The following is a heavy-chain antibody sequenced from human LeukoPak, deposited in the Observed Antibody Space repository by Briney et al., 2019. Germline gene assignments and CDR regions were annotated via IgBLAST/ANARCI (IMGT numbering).Heavy chain of an antibody. CDR2: ISSSSSYI. CDR3: ARGIAARPGY. CDR1: GFTFSSYS. D-gene: IGHD6-6*01. J-gene: IGHJ4*02. Sequence: KPGGSLRLSCAASGFTFSSYSMNWVRQAPGKGLEWVSSISSSSSYIYYTDSVKGRFTISRDNAKNSLYLQMNSLRAEDTAVYYCARGIAARPGYWGQGTLVTVSS. V-gene: IGHV3-21*01.